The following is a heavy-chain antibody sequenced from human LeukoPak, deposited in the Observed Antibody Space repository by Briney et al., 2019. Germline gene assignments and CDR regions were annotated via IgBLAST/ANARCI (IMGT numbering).Heavy chain of an antibody. Sequence: SVKVSCKASGGTFSSYAISWVRQAPGQGLEWMGGIIPIFGTANYAQKFQGRVTITTDESTSTAYMELSSLRSEDTAVYYCATKFVGATTLDYWGQGTLVTVSS. CDR2: IIPIFGTA. CDR1: GGTFSSYA. CDR3: ATKFVGATTLDY. J-gene: IGHJ4*02. D-gene: IGHD1-26*01. V-gene: IGHV1-69*05.